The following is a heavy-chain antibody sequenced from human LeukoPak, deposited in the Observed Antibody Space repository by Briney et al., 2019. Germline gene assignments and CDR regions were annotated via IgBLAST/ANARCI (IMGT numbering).Heavy chain of an antibody. J-gene: IGHJ3*02. D-gene: IGHD3-3*01. CDR1: GFTFSSYE. CDR2: ISSSGSTI. V-gene: IGHV3-48*03. Sequence: GGSLRLSCAASGFTFSSYEMNWVRQAPGQGLEWVSYISSSGSTIHYADSVKGRFTISRVNAKNSLYLQMNSLRADDTAVYYCATQGRSAILGIWGQGTMVTVSS. CDR3: ATQGRSAILGI.